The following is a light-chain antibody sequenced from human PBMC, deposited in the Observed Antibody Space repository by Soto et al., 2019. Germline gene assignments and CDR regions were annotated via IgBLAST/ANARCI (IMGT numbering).Light chain of an antibody. CDR3: LQNNSYPRT. J-gene: IGKJ1*01. V-gene: IGKV1-17*01. Sequence: DLQMTQSPSSLSASVGDRITITCRASQDIREDLVWYQQNPGKAPRRLIYEASTLQSGVPARFSGSGSGTEFTLTIASLQPEDFGTYYCLQNNSYPRTFGQGTRVGVK. CDR1: QDIRED. CDR2: EAS.